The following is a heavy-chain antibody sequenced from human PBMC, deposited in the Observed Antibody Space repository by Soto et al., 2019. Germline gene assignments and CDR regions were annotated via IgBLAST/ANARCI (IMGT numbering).Heavy chain of an antibody. CDR2: ISGSGGST. J-gene: IGHJ3*02. V-gene: IGHV3-23*01. D-gene: IGHD3-22*01. CDR1: GFTFSSYA. CDR3: ARINYYDSSPDAFDI. Sequence: GGSLRLSCAASGFTFSSYAMSWVRQAPGKGLEWVSAISGSGGSTYYADSVKGRFTISRDNSKNMLYLQMNSLRAEDTAVYYCARINYYDSSPDAFDIWGQGTMVTVSS.